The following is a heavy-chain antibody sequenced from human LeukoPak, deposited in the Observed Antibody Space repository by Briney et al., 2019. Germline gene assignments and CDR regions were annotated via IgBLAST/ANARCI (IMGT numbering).Heavy chain of an antibody. V-gene: IGHV1-69*13. CDR1: GGTFSSYA. CDR3: ARAMGINWNEARNRRKYYFDY. CDR2: IIPIFGTA. D-gene: IGHD1-20*01. J-gene: IGHJ4*02. Sequence: SVKVPCKASGGTFSSYAISWVRQAPGQGLEWMGGIIPIFGTANYAQKFQGRVTITADESTSTAYMELSSLRSEDTAVYYCARAMGINWNEARNRRKYYFDYWGQGTLVTVSS.